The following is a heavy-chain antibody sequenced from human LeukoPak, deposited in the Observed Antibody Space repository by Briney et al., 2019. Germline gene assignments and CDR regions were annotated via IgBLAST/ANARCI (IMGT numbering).Heavy chain of an antibody. Sequence: GGSLRLSCAASGFTFSSYAMHWVRQAPGKGLEWVAVIWYDGSNKYYADSVKGRFTISRDNSKNTLYLQMNSLRAEDTAVYYCAREDGSGSYDPFDYWGQGTLVTVSS. V-gene: IGHV3-33*08. J-gene: IGHJ4*02. D-gene: IGHD3-10*01. CDR1: GFTFSSYA. CDR3: AREDGSGSYDPFDY. CDR2: IWYDGSNK.